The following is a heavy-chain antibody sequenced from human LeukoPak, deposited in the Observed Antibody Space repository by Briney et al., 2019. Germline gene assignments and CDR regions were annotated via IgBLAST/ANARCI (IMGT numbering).Heavy chain of an antibody. Sequence: SETLSLTCTVSGGSISSSSYYWGWIRQPPGKGLEWIGSIYYSGSTYYNPSLKSRVTISVDTSKNQFSLKLSSVTAADTAVYYCARGYSITMVRGVRGWFDPWGQGTLVTVSS. D-gene: IGHD3-10*01. CDR1: GGSISSSSYY. CDR3: ARGYSITMVRGVRGWFDP. V-gene: IGHV4-39*07. J-gene: IGHJ5*02. CDR2: IYYSGST.